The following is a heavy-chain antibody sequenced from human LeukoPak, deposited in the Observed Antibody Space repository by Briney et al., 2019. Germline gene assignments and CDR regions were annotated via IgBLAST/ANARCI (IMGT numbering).Heavy chain of an antibody. CDR1: GGSISSSSYY. V-gene: IGHV4-39*07. J-gene: IGHJ4*02. D-gene: IGHD1-26*01. CDR2: IYYSGST. Sequence: SETLSLTCTVSGGSISSSSYYWGWIRQPPGKGLEWIGSIYYSGSTYYNPSLKSRVSMSIDTSKNQMSLKLTSVTAADTAIYYCTRESGAFSPFGFWGQGTLVTVSS. CDR3: TRESGAFSPFGF.